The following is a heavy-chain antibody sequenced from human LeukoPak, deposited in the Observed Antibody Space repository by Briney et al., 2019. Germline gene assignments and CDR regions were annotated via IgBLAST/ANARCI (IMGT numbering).Heavy chain of an antibody. CDR3: AREFRFGVPAGYFDY. Sequence: PSETLSLTCTVSGGSISSYYWSWIRQPAGKGLEWIGRIYTSGSTNYNPSLKSRVTMSVDTSKNQFSLKLSSVTAADTAVYYCAREFRFGVPAGYFDYWGQETLVTVSS. CDR1: GGSISSYY. V-gene: IGHV4-4*07. D-gene: IGHD3-16*01. J-gene: IGHJ4*02. CDR2: IYTSGST.